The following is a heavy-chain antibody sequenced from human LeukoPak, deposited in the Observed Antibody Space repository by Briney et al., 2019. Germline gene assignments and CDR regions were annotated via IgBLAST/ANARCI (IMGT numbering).Heavy chain of an antibody. CDR3: AKIVTIFGAETSDY. CDR1: RFTFSSYG. J-gene: IGHJ4*02. D-gene: IGHD3-3*01. V-gene: IGHV3-23*01. Sequence: PGGSLRLSCAASRFTFSSYGMSWVRQAPGKGLEWVSGISSSGGSTYYADSVKGRFTISRDNSKNTLYLQMNSLRAEDTAVYYCAKIVTIFGAETSDYWGQGTLVTVSS. CDR2: ISSSGGST.